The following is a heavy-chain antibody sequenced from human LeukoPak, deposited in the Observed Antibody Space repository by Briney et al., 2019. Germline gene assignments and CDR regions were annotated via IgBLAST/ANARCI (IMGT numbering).Heavy chain of an antibody. J-gene: IGHJ6*02. CDR1: VFILSSNY. CDR2: ISSGGNT. Sequence: GGSLRLSCAASVFILSSNYMSWVRQAPGKGLEWVSLISSGGNTFLADSVKGRFSISRDNSKNTLYLQLNRLRAEDTAVYYCARDDLVRGVLKGFNHQGMDVWGQGTTVTVSS. CDR3: ARDDLVRGVLKGFNHQGMDV. V-gene: IGHV3-66*01. D-gene: IGHD3-10*01.